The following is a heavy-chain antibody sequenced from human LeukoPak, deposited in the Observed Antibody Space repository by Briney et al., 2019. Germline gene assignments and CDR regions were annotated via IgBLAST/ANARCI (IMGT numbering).Heavy chain of an antibody. D-gene: IGHD6-19*01. Sequence: PSETLSLTCTVSGGSISSYYWSWIRQPPGKGLEWIGYIYYSGSTNYNPPLKSRVTISVDTSKNQFSLKLSSVTAADTAVYYCARELSSGWYGDYYYGMDVWGQGTTVTV. CDR3: ARELSSGWYGDYYYGMDV. CDR1: GGSISSYY. J-gene: IGHJ6*02. V-gene: IGHV4-59*01. CDR2: IYYSGST.